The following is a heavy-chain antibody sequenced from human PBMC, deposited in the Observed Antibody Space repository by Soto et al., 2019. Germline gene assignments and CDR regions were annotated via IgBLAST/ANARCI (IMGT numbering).Heavy chain of an antibody. Sequence: QVQLVQSGAEVKKPGASVKVSCKASGYTFTSYYMHWVRQAPGQGLEWMGIINPSGGSTSYAQKFQGRVTMTRDTSTSTVYMELRSLRSEDTAVYYCAREWGGIVVVVAATPGPFDYWGQGTLVTVSS. CDR2: INPSGGST. CDR3: AREWGGIVVVVAATPGPFDY. D-gene: IGHD2-15*01. V-gene: IGHV1-46*01. CDR1: GYTFTSYY. J-gene: IGHJ4*02.